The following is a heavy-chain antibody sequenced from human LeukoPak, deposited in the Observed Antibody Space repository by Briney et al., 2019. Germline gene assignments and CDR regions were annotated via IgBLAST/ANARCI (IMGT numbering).Heavy chain of an antibody. CDR3: ARHDWSDP. Sequence: GGSLRLSCAASGFTFSSYGMSWVRQAPGKGLEWVSVIYSGGATYYADSVKGRFTISRDNSKNTVYLQMNSLRVDDTAVYYCARHDWSDPWGQGTRVTVSS. CDR2: IYSGGAT. CDR1: GFTFSSYG. J-gene: IGHJ5*02. V-gene: IGHV3-66*04.